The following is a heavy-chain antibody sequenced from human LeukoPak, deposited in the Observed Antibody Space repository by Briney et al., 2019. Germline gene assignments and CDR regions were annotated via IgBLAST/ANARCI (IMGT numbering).Heavy chain of an antibody. CDR1: GFTFDDYA. J-gene: IGHJ4*02. V-gene: IGHV3-43D*03. CDR2: ISWDGGDT. Sequence: PGGSLRLSCAASGFTFDDYAMHWVRQAPGKGLEWVSLISWDGGDTYYADSVKGRFTISRDNSKNSLYLQMNSLRAEDTALYYCAKDTGYYYDSSVVDYWGQGTLVTVSS. D-gene: IGHD3-22*01. CDR3: AKDTGYYYDSSVVDY.